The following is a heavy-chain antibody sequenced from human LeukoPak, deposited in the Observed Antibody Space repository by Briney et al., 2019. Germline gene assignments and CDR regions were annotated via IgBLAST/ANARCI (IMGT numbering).Heavy chain of an antibody. CDR3: ARAKRNGFDI. V-gene: IGHV3-21*01. CDR2: INSSSSYI. CDR1: GFTFSSYS. J-gene: IGHJ3*02. Sequence: GGSLRLSCAASGFTFSSYSMNWVRQAPGKGLEWVSSINSSSSYIYYADSVKGRFTIFRNNAKNSLFLQMTSLGAEDTAVYYCARAKRNGFDIWGQGTMVTVSS.